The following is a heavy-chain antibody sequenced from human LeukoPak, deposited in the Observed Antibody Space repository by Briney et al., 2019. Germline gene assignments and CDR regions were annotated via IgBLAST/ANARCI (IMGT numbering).Heavy chain of an antibody. CDR1: GGTFSSYA. Sequence: SVKVSCKASGGTFSSYAISWVRQAPGQGLEWMGGIIPIFGTANYAQKFQGRVTITADESTSTAYMELGSLRSEDTAVYYCARDVGAKSRFDPWGQGTLVTVSS. V-gene: IGHV1-69*13. J-gene: IGHJ5*02. CDR3: ARDVGAKSRFDP. D-gene: IGHD1-26*01. CDR2: IIPIFGTA.